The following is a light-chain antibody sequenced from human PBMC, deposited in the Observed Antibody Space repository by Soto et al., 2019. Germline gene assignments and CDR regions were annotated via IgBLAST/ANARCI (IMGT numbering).Light chain of an antibody. J-gene: IGLJ2*01. CDR2: EVS. Sequence: QSVLTQPPSASGSPGHSVTISCTGTSSDVGGYNYVSWYQQHPGKAPQLMIYEVSRRPSGVPDRFPGSKSGNTASLTVSGLQAEDEADYYCSSYAGSNNLLFGGGTKLTVL. V-gene: IGLV2-8*01. CDR1: SSDVGGYNY. CDR3: SSYAGSNNLL.